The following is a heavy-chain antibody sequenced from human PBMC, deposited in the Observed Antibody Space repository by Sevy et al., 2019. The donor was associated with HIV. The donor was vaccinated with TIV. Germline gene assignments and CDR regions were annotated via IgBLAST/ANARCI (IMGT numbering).Heavy chain of an antibody. J-gene: IGHJ1*01. CDR2: ISFDATNK. CDR1: GFTFNRYS. D-gene: IGHD1-1*01. CDR3: ALECLSSDVAEYFQN. V-gene: IGHV3-30-3*01. Sequence: GGCLRLSCAASGFTFNRYSMHWVRQAPGKGLEWLATISFDATNKHYPDSVKGRFTISRDNFQNSLFLQMDSLRPEDAAVDFCALECLSSDVAEYFQNWGQGTLVTVSS.